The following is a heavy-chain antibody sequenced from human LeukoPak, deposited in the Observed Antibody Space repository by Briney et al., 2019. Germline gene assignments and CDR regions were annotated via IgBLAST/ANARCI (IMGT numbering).Heavy chain of an antibody. D-gene: IGHD3-16*01. V-gene: IGHV3-21*01. Sequence: GGSLRLSCTASGFTFSCYSMNWVRQAPGKGLEWVSSISSSSSYIYYADSVKGRFTISRDNAKNSLYLQMNSLRAEDTAVYHCARDTFGDIWGQGTMVTVSS. J-gene: IGHJ3*02. CDR3: ARDTFGDI. CDR2: ISSSSSYI. CDR1: GFTFSCYS.